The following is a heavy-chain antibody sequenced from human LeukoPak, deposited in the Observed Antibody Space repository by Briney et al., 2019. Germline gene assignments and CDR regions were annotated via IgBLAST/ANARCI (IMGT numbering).Heavy chain of an antibody. D-gene: IGHD5-18*01. CDR3: ARGKTWIQLWPRGGFDP. Sequence: PSETLSLTCAVYGGSFSGYYWSWIRQPPGKGLEWTGEINHSGSTNYNPSPKSRVTISVDTSKNQFSLKLSSVTAADTAVYYCARGKTWIQLWPRGGFDPWGQGTLVTVSS. V-gene: IGHV4-34*01. J-gene: IGHJ5*02. CDR1: GGSFSGYY. CDR2: INHSGST.